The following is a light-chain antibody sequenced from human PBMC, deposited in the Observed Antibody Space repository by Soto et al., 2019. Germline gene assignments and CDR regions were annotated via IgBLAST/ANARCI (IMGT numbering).Light chain of an antibody. CDR3: GSWDSSLSTVV. J-gene: IGLJ2*01. CDR2: EDN. V-gene: IGLV1-51*01. Sequence: QSVLTQPSSVSAAPGQTVTICCSGSRSNFGKNFVSWYQQLPGTAPKLLIYEDNKRLSGIPDRFSGSKSGTSATLGVTGLQTGDEADYYCGSWDSSLSTVVFGGGTKVTVL. CDR1: RSNFGKNF.